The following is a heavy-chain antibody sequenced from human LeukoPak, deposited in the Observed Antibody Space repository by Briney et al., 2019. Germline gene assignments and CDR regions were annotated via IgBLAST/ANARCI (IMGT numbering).Heavy chain of an antibody. CDR2: ISSSGST. CDR1: VDSITTDY. CDR3: ARHRPDSIGYYSFDS. V-gene: IGHV4-59*08. D-gene: IGHD3-22*01. Sequence: SETLSLTCTVSVDSITTDYCTCSPEPPAPRMCLRLRGYISSSGSTNYNPSLGSRLTLSVGTANNQLSLRPISLTPTDTAVYSCARHRPDSIGYYSFDSWGQGTLVTVSS. J-gene: IGHJ4*02.